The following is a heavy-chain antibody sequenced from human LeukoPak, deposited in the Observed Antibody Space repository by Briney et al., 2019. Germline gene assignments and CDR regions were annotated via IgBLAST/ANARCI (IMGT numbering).Heavy chain of an antibody. J-gene: IGHJ3*02. CDR2: ISSSGSTI. D-gene: IGHD3-9*01. Sequence: GGSLRLSCAASGFTFSNHEMNWVRQAPGKGLEWVSYISSSGSTIYYADSVKGRFTISRDNAKNSLYLQMSSLRAEDTAVYYCASGILTGYYRGDAFDIWGQGTMVTVSS. V-gene: IGHV3-48*03. CDR1: GFTFSNHE. CDR3: ASGILTGYYRGDAFDI.